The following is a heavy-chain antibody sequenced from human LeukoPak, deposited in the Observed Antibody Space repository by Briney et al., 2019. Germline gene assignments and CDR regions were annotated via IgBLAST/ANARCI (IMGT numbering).Heavy chain of an antibody. CDR3: ARDSEQWLGGSNYFDC. J-gene: IGHJ4*02. CDR1: GYTYTKYR. D-gene: IGHD6-19*01. CDR2: ISAYNGNT. Sequence: ASVNVTCMASGYTYTKYRISGVRQAAGQGRAWMGWISAYNGNTNYAQKLQGRVTMTTDTSTSTAYMELRSLRSDDTAVYYCARDSEQWLGGSNYFDCWGQGTLVTISS. V-gene: IGHV1-18*01.